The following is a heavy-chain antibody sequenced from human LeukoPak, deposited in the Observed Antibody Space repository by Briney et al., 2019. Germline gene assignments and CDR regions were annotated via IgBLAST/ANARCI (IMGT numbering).Heavy chain of an antibody. CDR3: ARVGGVYCSGGSCYSDQH. D-gene: IGHD2-15*01. V-gene: IGHV4-38-2*01. CDR1: GYSISSGYY. Sequence: TASETLSLTCAVSGYSISSGYYWGWIRQPPGKGLEWIGSIYHSGSTYYNPSLKSRVTISVDTSKNQFSLKLSSVTAADTAVYYCARVGGVYCSGGSCYSDQHWGQGTLVTVSS. CDR2: IYHSGST. J-gene: IGHJ1*01.